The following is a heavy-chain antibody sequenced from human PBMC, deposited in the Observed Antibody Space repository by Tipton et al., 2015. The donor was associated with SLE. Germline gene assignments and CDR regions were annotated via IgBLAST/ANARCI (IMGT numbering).Heavy chain of an antibody. V-gene: IGHV3-30*02. CDR1: GFTFSSYG. D-gene: IGHD3-16*01. CDR3: AKDLLDGYYDYVWGSY. Sequence: GSLRLSCAASGFTFSSYGMHWVRQAPGKGLEWVAFIRYDGSNKYYADSVKGRFTISRDNSKNTLYLQMNSLRAEDTAVYYCAKDLLDGYYDYVWGSYRGQGTLVTVSS. J-gene: IGHJ4*02. CDR2: IRYDGSNK.